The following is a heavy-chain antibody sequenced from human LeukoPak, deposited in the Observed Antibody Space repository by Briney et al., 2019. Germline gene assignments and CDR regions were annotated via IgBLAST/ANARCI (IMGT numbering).Heavy chain of an antibody. CDR1: GDRFNSFG. D-gene: IGHD1-26*01. Sequence: ASVKVSCKASGDRFNSFGISWVRQVPGRGLEWMGWISGYNGHTKYSQKLLGRVTLTTDTSSSTAYMELRSLRSDDTAVYYCARKIAPGGTGLGCLDAWGQGTLVLVSS. V-gene: IGHV1-18*01. CDR2: ISGYNGHT. CDR3: ARKIAPGGTGLGCLDA. J-gene: IGHJ5*02.